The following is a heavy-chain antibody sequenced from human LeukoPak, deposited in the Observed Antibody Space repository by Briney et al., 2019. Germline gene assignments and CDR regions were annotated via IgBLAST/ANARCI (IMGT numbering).Heavy chain of an antibody. CDR2: INPSGGST. CDR1: GYTFTSYY. Sequence: ASVKVSCKASGYTFTSYYMHWVRQAPGQGLEWMGIINPSGGSTSYAQKFQGRVTMTRDTSTSTVHMEPSSLRSEDTAVYYCARGDEVTYYYDSSGSYWGQGTLVTVSS. D-gene: IGHD3-22*01. V-gene: IGHV1-46*01. J-gene: IGHJ1*01. CDR3: ARGDEVTYYYDSSGSY.